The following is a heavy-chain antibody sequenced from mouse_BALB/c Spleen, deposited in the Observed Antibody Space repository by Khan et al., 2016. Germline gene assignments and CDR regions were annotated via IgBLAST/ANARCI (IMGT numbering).Heavy chain of an antibody. CDR3: TRRGYYGYWYFDV. CDR1: GFDFSRYW. D-gene: IGHD1-1*01. CDR2: INPDSSTI. J-gene: IGHJ1*01. V-gene: IGHV4-1*02. Sequence: EVQLVETGGGLVQPGGSLKLSCAASGFDFSRYWMSWVRQAPGKGLEWIGEINPDSSTINYTPSLKDKFIISRDNVKNTLYLQMCKVRAKDTALYYCTRRGYYGYWYFDVWGAGTTVTVSS.